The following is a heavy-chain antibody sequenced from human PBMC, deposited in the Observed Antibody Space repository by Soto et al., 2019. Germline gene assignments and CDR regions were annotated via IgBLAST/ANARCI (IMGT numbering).Heavy chain of an antibody. CDR2: IIPIFGTA. J-gene: IGHJ6*02. V-gene: IGHV1-69*13. D-gene: IGHD2-2*01. CDR1: GGTFSSYA. CDR3: ARDIVVVPAAMGDYYYYYGMDV. Sequence: SVKVSCKASGGTFSSYAISWVRQAPGQGLEWMGGIIPIFGTANYAQKFQGRVTITADESTSTAYMELSSLRSEDTAVYYCARDIVVVPAAMGDYYYYYGMDVWGQGTSVTVSS.